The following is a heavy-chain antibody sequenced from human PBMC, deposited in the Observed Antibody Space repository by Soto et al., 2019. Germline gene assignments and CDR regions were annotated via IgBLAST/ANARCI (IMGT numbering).Heavy chain of an antibody. CDR2: ISYDGSNK. D-gene: IGHD6-19*01. CDR1: GFTFSSYG. J-gene: IGHJ6*02. V-gene: IGHV3-30*18. Sequence: QVQLVESGGGVVQPGRSLRLSCAASGFTFSSYGMHWVRQAPGKGLEWVAVISYDGSNKYYADSVKGRFTISRDNSKNTLYGQMNSLRAEVTALYYCAKDRRDSSGWYAAITYEYGMDVWGQGTMVTVSS. CDR3: AKDRRDSSGWYAAITYEYGMDV.